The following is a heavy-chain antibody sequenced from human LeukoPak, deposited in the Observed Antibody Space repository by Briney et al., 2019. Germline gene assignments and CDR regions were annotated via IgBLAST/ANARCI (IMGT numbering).Heavy chain of an antibody. CDR1: GFTFSSYS. CDR3: ARSTDGDTAMVTIINYFDY. CDR2: ISSSSSTI. V-gene: IGHV3-48*02. Sequence: EGSLRLSCAASGFTFSSYSMNWVRQAPGKGLEWVSYISSSSSTIYYADSVKGRFTISRDNAKNSLYLQMNSLRDEDTAVYYCARSTDGDTAMVTIINYFDYWGQGTLVTVSS. J-gene: IGHJ4*02. D-gene: IGHD5-18*01.